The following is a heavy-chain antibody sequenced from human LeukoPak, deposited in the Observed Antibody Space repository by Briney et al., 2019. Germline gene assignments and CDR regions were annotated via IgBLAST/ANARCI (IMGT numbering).Heavy chain of an antibody. J-gene: IGHJ6*03. CDR1: GGSISSSNW. CDR2: IYHSGST. D-gene: IGHD4-11*01. Sequence: SGTLSLTCAVSGGSISSSNWWSWVRQPPGKGLEWIGEIYHSGSTNYNPSLKSRVTISVDTSKNQFSLKLSSVTAADTAVYYCARKQSYYYYYMDVWGKGTTVTVSS. CDR3: ARKQSYYYYYMDV. V-gene: IGHV4-4*02.